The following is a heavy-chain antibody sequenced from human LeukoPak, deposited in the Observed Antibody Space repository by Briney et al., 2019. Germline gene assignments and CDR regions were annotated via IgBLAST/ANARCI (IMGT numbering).Heavy chain of an antibody. Sequence: WASVKVSCKASGYTFTSYDINWVRQATGQGLEWMGWMNPNSGNTGYAQKFQGRVTITRNTSISTAYMELSSLRSEDTAVYYCARGAGYCSTTSCSLGYWGQGTLVTVSS. D-gene: IGHD2-2*01. CDR1: GYTFTSYD. V-gene: IGHV1-8*03. CDR3: ARGAGYCSTTSCSLGY. J-gene: IGHJ4*02. CDR2: MNPNSGNT.